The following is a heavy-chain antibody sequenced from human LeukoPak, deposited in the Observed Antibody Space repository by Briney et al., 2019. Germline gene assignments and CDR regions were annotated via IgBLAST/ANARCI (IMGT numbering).Heavy chain of an antibody. V-gene: IGHV3-30*18. D-gene: IGHD6-13*01. CDR1: GFTFSSYG. J-gene: IGHJ4*02. CDR3: AKDAGAAAGYYFDY. CDR2: ISYDGSNK. Sequence: GGSLRLSCAASGFTFSSYGMHWVRQAPGKGLEWGAVISYDGSNKYYADSVKGRFTISRDDSKNTLYLQMNSLRAEDTAVYYCAKDAGAAAGYYFDYWGQGTLVTVSS.